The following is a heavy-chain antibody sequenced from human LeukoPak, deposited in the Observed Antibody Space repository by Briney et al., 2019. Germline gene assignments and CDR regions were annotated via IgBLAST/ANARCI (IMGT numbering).Heavy chain of an antibody. Sequence: GGSLRLSCAASGFTFSDYYMSWIRQAPGKGLEWVSYISSSGSTIYYADSVKGRFAISRDNAKNSLYLQMNSLRAEDTAVYYCARAHGILYNWFDPWGQGTLVTVSS. J-gene: IGHJ5*02. V-gene: IGHV3-11*01. CDR1: GFTFSDYY. D-gene: IGHD1-14*01. CDR3: ARAHGILYNWFDP. CDR2: ISSSGSTI.